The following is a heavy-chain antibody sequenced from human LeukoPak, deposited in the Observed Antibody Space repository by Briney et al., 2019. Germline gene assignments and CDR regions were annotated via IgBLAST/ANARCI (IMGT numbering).Heavy chain of an antibody. D-gene: IGHD6-13*01. V-gene: IGHV4-39*01. Sequence: SETLFLTCTVSGGSISSSSYYWGWIRQPPGKGLEWIGSIYYSGSTYYNPSLKSRVTISVDTSKNQFSLKLSSVTAADTAVYYCARGRQQLVRGYFDYWGQGTLVTVSS. CDR1: GGSISSSSYY. J-gene: IGHJ4*02. CDR2: IYYSGST. CDR3: ARGRQQLVRGYFDY.